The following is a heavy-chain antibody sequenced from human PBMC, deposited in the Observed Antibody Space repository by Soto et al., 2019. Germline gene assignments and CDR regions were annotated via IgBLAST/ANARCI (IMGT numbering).Heavy chain of an antibody. V-gene: IGHV4-59*08. D-gene: IGHD1-26*01. Sequence: QVQLQESGPGLVKPSETLSLTCTVSGGSISNYYWSWIRQPPGKGLEWIGYIYYSGSTQYNPSLKSRFTISVDPSNNQFSLKLSSVTAADTAVYYCARHRGSGSPYFDYWGQGTLVTVSS. CDR2: IYYSGST. CDR3: ARHRGSGSPYFDY. CDR1: GGSISNYY. J-gene: IGHJ4*02.